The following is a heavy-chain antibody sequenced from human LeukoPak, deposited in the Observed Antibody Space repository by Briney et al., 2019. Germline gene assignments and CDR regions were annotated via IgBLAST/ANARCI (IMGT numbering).Heavy chain of an antibody. Sequence: PGRSLRLSCAASGFTFSSYAMHWVRQAPGKGLEWVAIISYDGSNKYYADSVKGRFTISRDNSKNTLYLQMNSLRAEDTAVYYCARGPLWFGELLWPQDYWGQGTLVTVSS. J-gene: IGHJ4*02. CDR2: ISYDGSNK. CDR3: ARGPLWFGELLWPQDY. CDR1: GFTFSSYA. D-gene: IGHD3-10*01. V-gene: IGHV3-30-3*01.